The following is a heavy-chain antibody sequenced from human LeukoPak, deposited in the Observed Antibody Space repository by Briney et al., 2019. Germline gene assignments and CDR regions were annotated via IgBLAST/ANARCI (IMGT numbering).Heavy chain of an antibody. CDR1: GFTFSSYS. CDR2: ISSSSSYI. V-gene: IGHV3-21*01. D-gene: IGHD4-17*01. Sequence: KTGGSLRLSCAASGFTFSSYSMNWVRQAPGKGLEWVSSISSSSSYIYYADSVKGRFTISRDNAKNSLYLQMNSLRAEDTAVYYCARVWPSTEGYFQHWGQGTLVTVSS. CDR3: ARVWPSTEGYFQH. J-gene: IGHJ1*01.